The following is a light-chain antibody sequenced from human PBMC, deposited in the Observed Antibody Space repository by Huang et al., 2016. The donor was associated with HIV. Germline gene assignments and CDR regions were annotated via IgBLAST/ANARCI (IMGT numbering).Light chain of an antibody. J-gene: IGKJ3*01. Sequence: ETVMTQSPVTLSVSPGDRASLSCRSSQIVSSHLAWYQQKPGQAPRLLIYAASTRATCVPARFSGSWAVTEFTLTISTLQSEDSAVYYCQQYNDFRSTFGPGTRVEIK. CDR2: AAS. V-gene: IGKV3-15*01. CDR3: QQYNDFRST. CDR1: QIVSSH.